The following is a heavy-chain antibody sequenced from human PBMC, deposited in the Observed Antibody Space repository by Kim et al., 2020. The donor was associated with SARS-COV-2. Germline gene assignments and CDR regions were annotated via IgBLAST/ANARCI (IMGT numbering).Heavy chain of an antibody. Sequence: SETLSLTCAVYGGSFSGYYWSWIRQPPGKGLEWIGEINHSGSTNYNPSLKSRVTISVDTSKNQFSLKLSSVTAADTAVYYCARGRRIVVVITRAINTAFDYWGQGTLVTGSS. CDR2: INHSGST. CDR3: ARGRRIVVVITRAINTAFDY. D-gene: IGHD3-22*01. J-gene: IGHJ4*02. CDR1: GGSFSGYY. V-gene: IGHV4-34*01.